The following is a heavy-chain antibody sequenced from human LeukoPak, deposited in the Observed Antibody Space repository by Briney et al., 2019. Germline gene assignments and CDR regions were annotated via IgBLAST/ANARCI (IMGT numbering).Heavy chain of an antibody. CDR3: ARESERSGWYDY. J-gene: IGHJ4*02. Sequence: GGSLRLSCAAPGFIFDDYAIHWVRQAPGKGLEWVSLISGDGGSTFYADSVKGRFTISRDNRKNSLYLQMSSLRSEDTALYYCARESERSGWYDYWGQGTLVTVSS. D-gene: IGHD6-19*01. V-gene: IGHV3-43*02. CDR2: ISGDGGST. CDR1: GFIFDDYA.